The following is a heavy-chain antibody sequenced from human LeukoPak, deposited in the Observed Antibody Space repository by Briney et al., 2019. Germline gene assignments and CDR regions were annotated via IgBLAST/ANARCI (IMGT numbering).Heavy chain of an antibody. Sequence: GGSLRLSCAASGFIFSSYSMKWVRQAPGKGLEWVSSISSSGDYIYYADSVKGRFIISRDNAKNSLYLQMNSLRAEDTALYYCGLYYGSWSYYIFAWGQGTLVTVSS. V-gene: IGHV3-21*01. CDR1: GFIFSSYS. CDR3: GLYYGSWSYYIFA. CDR2: ISSSGDYI. D-gene: IGHD3-10*01. J-gene: IGHJ5*02.